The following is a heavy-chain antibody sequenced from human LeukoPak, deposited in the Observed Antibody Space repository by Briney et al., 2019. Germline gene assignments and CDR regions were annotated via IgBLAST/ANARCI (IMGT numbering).Heavy chain of an antibody. D-gene: IGHD3-16*01. J-gene: IGHJ3*02. CDR1: GYTFTSYG. Sequence: GASVKVSCKASGYTFTSYGISWARQAPGQGLEWMGWISAYNGNTNYAQKLQGRVTMTTDTSTSTAYMELRSLRSDDTAVYYCAREGYYDYVWGLDALDIWGQGTMVTVSS. CDR2: ISAYNGNT. V-gene: IGHV1-18*01. CDR3: AREGYYDYVWGLDALDI.